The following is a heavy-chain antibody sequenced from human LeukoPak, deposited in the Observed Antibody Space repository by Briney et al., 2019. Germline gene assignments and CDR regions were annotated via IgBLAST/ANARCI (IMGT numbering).Heavy chain of an antibody. CDR3: ASSSTYLYYYYYGMDV. D-gene: IGHD6-13*01. V-gene: IGHV4-39*01. CDR2: IYYSGST. Sequence: SETLSLTCTVSGGSISSSSYYWGWIRQPPGKGLEWIGSIYYSGSTYYNPSLKSRVTISVDTSKNQFSLKLSPVTAADTAVYYCASSSTYLYYYYYGMDVWGQGTTVTVSS. J-gene: IGHJ6*02. CDR1: GGSISSSSYY.